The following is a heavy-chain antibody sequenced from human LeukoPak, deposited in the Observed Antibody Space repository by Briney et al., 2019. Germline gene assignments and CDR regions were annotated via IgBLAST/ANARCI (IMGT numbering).Heavy chain of an antibody. CDR3: ARGAGYYYYYMDV. Sequence: GGSLRLSCAASGFTFSSYDMHWVRQATGKGLEWVSATGTAGDTYYPGSVKGRFTISRENAKNSLYLQMNSLRAGDTAVYYCARGAGYYYYYMDVWGKGTTVTVSS. V-gene: IGHV3-13*01. J-gene: IGHJ6*03. CDR2: TGTAGDT. D-gene: IGHD3-10*01. CDR1: GFTFSSYD.